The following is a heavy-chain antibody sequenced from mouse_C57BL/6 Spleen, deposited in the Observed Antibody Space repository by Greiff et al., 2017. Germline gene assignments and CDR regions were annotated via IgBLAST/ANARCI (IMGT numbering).Heavy chain of an antibody. J-gene: IGHJ3*01. V-gene: IGHV14-1*01. CDR3: TTVYYGSGFAY. Sequence: EVQLQQSGAELVRPGASVKLSCTASGFNIKDYYMHWVKQRPEQGLEWIGRIDPEDGDTEYAPKFQGKATMTADTSSNTAYLQLSSLTSEDTSVYYCTTVYYGSGFAYWGQGTLVTVSA. D-gene: IGHD1-2*01. CDR2: IDPEDGDT. CDR1: GFNIKDYY.